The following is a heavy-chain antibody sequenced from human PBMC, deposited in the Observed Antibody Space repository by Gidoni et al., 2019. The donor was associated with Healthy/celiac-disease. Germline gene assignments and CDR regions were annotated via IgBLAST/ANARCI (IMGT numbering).Heavy chain of an antibody. CDR3: AHRRYGDYSTAWFDP. CDR1: GFALSTSGLG. J-gene: IGHJ5*02. Sequence: QITLKESGPTLVKPTQTLTLTCTFSGFALSTSGLGVGWIRQPQGKALESLALIYWDDDKRYSPALKSRLTITKDTSKNQVVLTMTNMDPVDTATYYCAHRRYGDYSTAWFDPWGQGTLVTVSS. CDR2: IYWDDDK. V-gene: IGHV2-5*02. D-gene: IGHD4-17*01.